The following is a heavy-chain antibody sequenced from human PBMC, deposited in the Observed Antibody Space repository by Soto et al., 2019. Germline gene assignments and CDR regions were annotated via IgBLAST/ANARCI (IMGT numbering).Heavy chain of an antibody. V-gene: IGHV4-59*13. D-gene: IGHD1-26*01. Sequence: SETLSLTCTVSGGSITSYYWSWIRQPPGKALEWIGYIYSNGNIDYNPSLKSRVTISVDTSKNQFSLNLRSVTAADTAAYYCATDLTVVGATKAYWGQETLVTVSS. CDR2: IYSNGNI. CDR3: ATDLTVVGATKAY. J-gene: IGHJ4*01. CDR1: GGSITSYY.